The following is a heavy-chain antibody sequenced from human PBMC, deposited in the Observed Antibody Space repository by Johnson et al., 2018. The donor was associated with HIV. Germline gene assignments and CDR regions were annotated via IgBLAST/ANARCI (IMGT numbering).Heavy chain of an antibody. V-gene: IGHV3-53*01. CDR3: ATDRGGSYDAFHI. D-gene: IGHD1-26*01. CDR1: GFIVSFNS. J-gene: IGHJ3*02. Sequence: VQLVESGGGLIQPGGSLRLSCAASGFIVSFNSMHCVRQAPGKGLDWVSLFYSDGSTHYADSVKGRFTISRDYSKNTLYLQMNSLRGEDTAVYYCATDRGGSYDAFHIWGQWTMVTVSS. CDR2: FYSDGST.